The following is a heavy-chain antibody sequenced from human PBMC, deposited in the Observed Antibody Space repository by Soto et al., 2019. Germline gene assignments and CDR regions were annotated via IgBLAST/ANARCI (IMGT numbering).Heavy chain of an antibody. CDR1: GFTFSSYG. CDR2: ISYDGSNK. D-gene: IGHD2-21*02. CDR3: AKEMSNIVVVTAPPGHYYYYGMDV. V-gene: IGHV3-30*18. J-gene: IGHJ6*02. Sequence: HPGGSLRLSCAASGFTFSSYGMHWVRQAPGKGLEWVAVISYDGSNKYYADSVKGRFTISRDNSKNTLYLQMNSLRAEDTAVYYCAKEMSNIVVVTAPPGHYYYYGMDVWGQGTTVTVS.